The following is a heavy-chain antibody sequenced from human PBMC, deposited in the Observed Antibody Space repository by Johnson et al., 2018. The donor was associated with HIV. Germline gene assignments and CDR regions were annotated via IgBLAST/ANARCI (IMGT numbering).Heavy chain of an antibody. Sequence: QMLLVESGGGLVKPGGSLRLSCAASEFTFGNYYMSWIRQAPGKGLEWVSYISQDGSTILYADSVKGRFTISSDNAKNSLYLQMNSLRAEDTAVYYCASPIFGGVPAPDDAFDVWGQGTMVTVSS. CDR1: EFTFGNYY. D-gene: IGHD3-16*01. J-gene: IGHJ3*01. V-gene: IGHV3-11*01. CDR2: ISQDGSTI. CDR3: ASPIFGGVPAPDDAFDV.